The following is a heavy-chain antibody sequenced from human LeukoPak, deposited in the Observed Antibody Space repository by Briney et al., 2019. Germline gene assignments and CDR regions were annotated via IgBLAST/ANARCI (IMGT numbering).Heavy chain of an antibody. J-gene: IGHJ5*02. V-gene: IGHV4-39*07. CDR1: GGSISSSSYY. Sequence: SETLSLTCTVSGGSISSSSYYWGWLRQPPGKGLEWIGSIYYSGSTYYNPSLKSRVTISVDTSKNQFSLKLSSVTAADTAVYYCARGRIGVVVTATEPNANWFDPWGQGTLVTVSS. CDR2: IYYSGST. D-gene: IGHD2-21*02. CDR3: ARGRIGVVVTATEPNANWFDP.